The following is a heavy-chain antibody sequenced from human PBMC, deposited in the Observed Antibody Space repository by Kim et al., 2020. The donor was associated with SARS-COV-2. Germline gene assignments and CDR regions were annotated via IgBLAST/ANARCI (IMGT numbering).Heavy chain of an antibody. Sequence: GESLKISCKGSGYSFTSYWISWVRQMPGKGLEWMGRIDPSDSYTNYSPSFQGHVTISADKSISTAYLQWSSLKASDTAMYYCARQAHPLYDYVWGSYRLPYFDYWGQGTLVTVSS. V-gene: IGHV5-10-1*01. CDR2: IDPSDSYT. CDR3: ARQAHPLYDYVWGSYRLPYFDY. J-gene: IGHJ4*02. D-gene: IGHD3-16*02. CDR1: GYSFTSYW.